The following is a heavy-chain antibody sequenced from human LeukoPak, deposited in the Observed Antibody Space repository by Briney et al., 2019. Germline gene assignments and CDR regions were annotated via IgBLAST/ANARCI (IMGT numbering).Heavy chain of an antibody. J-gene: IGHJ4*02. CDR1: GYTLTGYY. V-gene: IGHV1-2*02. CDR2: INPNSGGT. CDR3: ARAGYYYDSSGYWDYFDY. Sequence: ASVKVSCKASGYTLTGYYMHWVRQAPGQGLEWMGWINPNSGGTNYAQKFQGRVTMTRDTSISTAYMELSRLRSDDTAVYYCARAGYYYDSSGYWDYFDYWAREPWSPSPQ. D-gene: IGHD3-22*01.